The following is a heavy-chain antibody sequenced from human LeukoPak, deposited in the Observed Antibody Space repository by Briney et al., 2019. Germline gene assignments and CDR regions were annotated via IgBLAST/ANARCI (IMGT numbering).Heavy chain of an antibody. CDR1: GFTFSSYW. CDR2: IKQDGSEK. V-gene: IGHV3-7*03. J-gene: IGHJ4*02. CDR3: AASGGMGDY. Sequence: QPGGSLRLSGAASGFTFSSYWMSWVRQAPGKGLEWVANIKQDGSEKYYVDSVKGRFTISRDNAKNSLSLQMNSLRAEDTAVYYCAASGGMGDYWGQGTLVTVSS. D-gene: IGHD2-15*01.